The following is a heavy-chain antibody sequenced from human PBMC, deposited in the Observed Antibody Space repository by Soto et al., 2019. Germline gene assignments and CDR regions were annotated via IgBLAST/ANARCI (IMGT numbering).Heavy chain of an antibody. V-gene: IGHV3-15*07. CDR2: IKSKTDGGTT. J-gene: IGHJ6*02. CDR3: TTDSHAFTDYGDSYYYYGMDV. Sequence: GGSLRLSCAASGFTFSNAWMNWVRQAPGKGLEWVGRIKSKTDGGTTDYAAPVKGRFTISRDDSKNTLYLQMNSLKTEDTAVYYCTTDSHAFTDYGDSYYYYGMDVWGQGTTVTVSS. D-gene: IGHD4-17*01. CDR1: GFTFSNAW.